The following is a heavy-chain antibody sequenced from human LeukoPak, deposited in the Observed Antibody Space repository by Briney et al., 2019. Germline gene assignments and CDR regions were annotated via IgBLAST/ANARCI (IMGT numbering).Heavy chain of an antibody. D-gene: IGHD2-15*01. CDR2: ISWNSGSI. V-gene: IGHV3-9*01. CDR3: AKEGRRRGYFDY. Sequence: GRSLRLSCAASGFTFDDYAMHWVRQAPGKGLEWVSGISWNSGSIGYADSVKGRFTISRDNAKNSLYLQMNSLRAEDTALYSCAKEGRRRGYFDYWGQGTLVTVSS. J-gene: IGHJ4*02. CDR1: GFTFDDYA.